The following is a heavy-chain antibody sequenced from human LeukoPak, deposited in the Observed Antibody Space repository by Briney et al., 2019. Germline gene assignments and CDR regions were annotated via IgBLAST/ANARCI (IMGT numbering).Heavy chain of an antibody. J-gene: IGHJ4*02. D-gene: IGHD1-26*01. CDR3: AREGEWYSGSTHLNT. V-gene: IGHV3-30-3*01. Sequence: PGGSLRLSCAASGFTFSSYAMHWVRQAPGKGLEWVAVISYDGSNKYYADSVKGRFTVSRDNSKNTLYLQMNSLRAEDTAVYYCAREGEWYSGSTHLNTWGQGTLVTVSS. CDR2: ISYDGSNK. CDR1: GFTFSSYA.